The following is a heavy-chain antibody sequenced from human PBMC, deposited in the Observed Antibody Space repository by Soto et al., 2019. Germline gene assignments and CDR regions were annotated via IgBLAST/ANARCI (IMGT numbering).Heavy chain of an antibody. CDR3: AREGYYGSGSRYYYYYYMDV. CDR1: GFTVSSNY. Sequence: GGSLRLSCAASGFTVSSNYMSWVRQAPGKGLEWVSVIYSGGSTYYADSVKGRFTISRDNSKNTLYLQMNSLRAEDTAVYYCAREGYYGSGSRYYYYYYMDVWGKGTTVTVSS. J-gene: IGHJ6*03. V-gene: IGHV3-66*01. CDR2: IYSGGST. D-gene: IGHD3-10*01.